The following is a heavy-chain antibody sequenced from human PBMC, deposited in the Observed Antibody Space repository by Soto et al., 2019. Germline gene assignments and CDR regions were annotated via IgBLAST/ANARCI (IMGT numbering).Heavy chain of an antibody. Sequence: EAQLSASGGDLVQPGGSLRLSCAASGFTFSSHGMSWVRQAPGKGLEWISGLSRGGGTTYYADSVKGRFTISRDNSKNTLDLIMNSLRVEDTALYYCAKDGQFRTDGFDVWGQGTMVTVSS. D-gene: IGHD1-1*01. CDR1: GFTFSSHG. V-gene: IGHV3-23*01. CDR3: AKDGQFRTDGFDV. CDR2: LSRGGGTT. J-gene: IGHJ3*01.